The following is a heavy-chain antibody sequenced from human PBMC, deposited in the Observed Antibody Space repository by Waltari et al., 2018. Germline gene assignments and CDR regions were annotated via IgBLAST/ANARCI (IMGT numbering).Heavy chain of an antibody. CDR2: IIPIFGTA. J-gene: IGHJ6*03. D-gene: IGHD2-2*01. Sequence: QFQLVQAGAEVRKPGSSVKVSCKASGGTFSSYAIRWVRQAPGQGLEWLGGIIPIFGTANYAQKFQGRVTITADESTSTAYMELSSLRSEDTAVYYCASSSTRTGAYYYYYYMDVWGKGTTVTISS. CDR3: ASSSTRTGAYYYYYYMDV. V-gene: IGHV1-69*12. CDR1: GGTFSSYA.